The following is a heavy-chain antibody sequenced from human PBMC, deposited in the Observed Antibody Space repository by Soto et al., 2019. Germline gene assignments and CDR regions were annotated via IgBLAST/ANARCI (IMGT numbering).Heavy chain of an antibody. CDR1: GFTFSSYE. Sequence: EVQLVESGGGLVQPGGSLRLSCAASGFTFSSYEMNWVRQAPGKGLEWVSYISSNGRTIDYADSVKGRFTISRDNDKKSLYLQLNSLRAEDTAVYYCARVGVVGARSLDFWGQGTLVTVSS. CDR2: ISSNGRTI. V-gene: IGHV3-48*03. J-gene: IGHJ4*02. CDR3: ARVGVVGARSLDF. D-gene: IGHD1-26*01.